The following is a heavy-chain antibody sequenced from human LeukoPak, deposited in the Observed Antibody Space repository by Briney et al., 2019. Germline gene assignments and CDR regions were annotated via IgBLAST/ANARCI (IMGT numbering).Heavy chain of an antibody. CDR2: IIPIFGTA. V-gene: IGHV1-69*05. CDR1: GGTFSSYA. Sequence: GASVKVSCKASGGTFSSYATSWVRQAPGQGLEWMGRIIPIFGTANYAQKFQSRVTITTDESTSTAYMELSSLRSEDTAVYYCASLHGCSGGSCYSYFDYWGQGTLVTVSS. D-gene: IGHD2-15*01. CDR3: ASLHGCSGGSCYSYFDY. J-gene: IGHJ4*02.